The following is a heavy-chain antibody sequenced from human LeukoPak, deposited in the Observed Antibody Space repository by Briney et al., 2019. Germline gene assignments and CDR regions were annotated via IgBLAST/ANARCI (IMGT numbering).Heavy chain of an antibody. J-gene: IGHJ4*02. CDR3: ARASHDYGDYSHFDY. CDR1: GYSISSGYY. Sequence: SETLSLTCTVSGYSISSGYYWGWIRQPPGKGLEWIGSIYHSGSTYYNPSLKSRVTISVDKSKNQFSLKLSSVTAADTAVYYCARASHDYGDYSHFDYWGQGTLVTVSS. V-gene: IGHV4-38-2*02. D-gene: IGHD4-17*01. CDR2: IYHSGST.